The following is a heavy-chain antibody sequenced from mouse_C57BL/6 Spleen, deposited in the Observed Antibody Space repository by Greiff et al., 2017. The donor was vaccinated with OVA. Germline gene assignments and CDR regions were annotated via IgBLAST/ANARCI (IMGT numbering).Heavy chain of an antibody. D-gene: IGHD2-3*01. CDR1: GYTFTSYW. CDR2: IDPSDSET. CDR3: AKMDSYAMDY. V-gene: IGHV1-52*01. J-gene: IGHJ4*01. Sequence: QVQLKQPGAELVRPGSSVKLSCKASGYTFTSYWMHWVKQRPIQGLEWIGNIDPSDSETHYNQKFKDKATLTVDKSSSTAYMQLSSLTSEDSAVYYCAKMDSYAMDYWGQGTSVTVSS.